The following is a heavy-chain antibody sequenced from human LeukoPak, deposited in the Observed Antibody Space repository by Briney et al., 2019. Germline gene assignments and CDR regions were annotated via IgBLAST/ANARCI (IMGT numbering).Heavy chain of an antibody. Sequence: GASVKVSCKASGYTFTSYGISWVRQAPGQGLEWMGWISAYNGNTNYAQKLQGRVTMTTDTSTSTAYMELRSLRSDDTAVYYCAAAGQYSSGWWNAFDIWGQGTMVTVSS. D-gene: IGHD6-19*01. V-gene: IGHV1-18*01. J-gene: IGHJ3*02. CDR1: GYTFTSYG. CDR3: AAAGQYSSGWWNAFDI. CDR2: ISAYNGNT.